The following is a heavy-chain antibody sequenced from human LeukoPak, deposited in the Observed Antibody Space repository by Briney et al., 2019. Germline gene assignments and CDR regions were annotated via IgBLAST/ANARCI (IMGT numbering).Heavy chain of an antibody. CDR1: GGSISSYY. V-gene: IGHV4-59*01. CDR2: IYYSGST. D-gene: IGHD2-2*01. J-gene: IGHJ3*02. Sequence: SETLSLTCTVSGGSISSYYWSWIRQPPGKGLEWIGYIYYSGSTNYNPSLKSRVTISVDTSKNQFSLKLSSVTAADTAVYYCARDVRYCSSTSCSSGDAFDIWGQGTMVTVSS. CDR3: ARDVRYCSSTSCSSGDAFDI.